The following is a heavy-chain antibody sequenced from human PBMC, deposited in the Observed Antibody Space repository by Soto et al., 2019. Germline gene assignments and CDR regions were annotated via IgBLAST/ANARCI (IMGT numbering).Heavy chain of an antibody. D-gene: IGHD2-2*01. V-gene: IGHV3-30*18. J-gene: IGHJ4*02. CDR3: AKDALYDTVPDY. CDR1: GFTFSSYG. CDR2: ISYDGSNK. Sequence: GGSLRLSCAASGFTFSSYGMHWVRQAPGKGLEWVAVISYDGSNKYYADSVKGRFTISRDNSKNTLYLQMNSLRAEDTAVYYCAKDALYDTVPDYWGQGTLVTVSS.